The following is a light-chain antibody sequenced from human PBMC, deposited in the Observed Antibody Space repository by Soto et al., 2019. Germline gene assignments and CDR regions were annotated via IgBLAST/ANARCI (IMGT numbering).Light chain of an antibody. CDR3: QQVNSYPLT. J-gene: IGKJ4*01. Sequence: DIVMTQSPDSLAVSLGERATINCKSSQSVIHSSNNKSYLAWYQQKPGQPPELLLYWASARESGVPSRFSGSGSGTEFTLTISSLQPEDFAAYYCQQVNSYPLTFGGGTKVDIK. CDR2: WAS. CDR1: QSVIHSSNNKSY. V-gene: IGKV4-1*01.